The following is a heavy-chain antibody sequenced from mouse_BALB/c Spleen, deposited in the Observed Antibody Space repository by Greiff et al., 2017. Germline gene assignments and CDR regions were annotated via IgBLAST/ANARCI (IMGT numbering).Heavy chain of an antibody. D-gene: IGHD1-1*01. V-gene: IGHV14-3*02. CDR2: IDPANGNT. CDR3: ARRGTTGDFDY. J-gene: IGHJ2*01. Sequence: EVKLQQSGAELVKPGASVKLSCTASGFNIKDTYMHWVKQRPEQGLEWIGRIDPANGNTKYDPKFQGKATITADTSSNTAYLQLSSLTSEDTAVYYCARRGTTGDFDYWGQGTTLTVSS. CDR1: GFNIKDTY.